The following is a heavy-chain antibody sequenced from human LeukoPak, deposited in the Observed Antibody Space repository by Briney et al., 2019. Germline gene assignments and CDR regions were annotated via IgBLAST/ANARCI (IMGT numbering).Heavy chain of an antibody. D-gene: IGHD3-10*01. Sequence: GGSLRLSCAASGFTFSNAWMSWVRQAPGKGLEWVGRIKTKTDGGTTDYAAPVKGRFAISRDDSKDTLYLQMNSLKTEDTAAYYCTTDYGSGSYHYFNYWGQGTLVTVSA. CDR1: GFTFSNAW. CDR3: TTDYGSGSYHYFNY. V-gene: IGHV3-15*01. CDR2: IKTKTDGGTT. J-gene: IGHJ4*02.